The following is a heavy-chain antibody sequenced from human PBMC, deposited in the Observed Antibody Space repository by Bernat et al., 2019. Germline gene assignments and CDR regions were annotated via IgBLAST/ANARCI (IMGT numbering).Heavy chain of an antibody. CDR1: GGTFSSYA. CDR2: IIPIFGTA. J-gene: IGHJ3*02. D-gene: IGHD6-19*01. CDR3: ARGAGAAVAGTEEDAFDI. Sequence: QVQLVQSGAEVKKPGSSVKVSCKASGGTFSSYAISWVRQAPGQGLEWMGGIIPIFGTANYAQKFQGRVTITAEESTSTAYMELSSLRSEDTAVYYCARGAGAAVAGTEEDAFDIWGQGTMVTVSS. V-gene: IGHV1-69*01.